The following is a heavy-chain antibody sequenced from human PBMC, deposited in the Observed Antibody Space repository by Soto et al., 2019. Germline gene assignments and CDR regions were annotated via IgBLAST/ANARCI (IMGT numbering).Heavy chain of an antibody. CDR2: IHYTGTT. Sequence: SETLSLTRTVSGGSMNNFYWSWVRQPPGKGLEWIGYIHYTGTTNYNPSLKDRVTISVDTSKNQYSLRLNSVTSADTAVYHCAGGTGAGACDIWGQGTLVTVSS. CDR3: AGGTGAGACDI. D-gene: IGHD3-16*01. V-gene: IGHV4-59*01. CDR1: GGSMNNFY. J-gene: IGHJ3*02.